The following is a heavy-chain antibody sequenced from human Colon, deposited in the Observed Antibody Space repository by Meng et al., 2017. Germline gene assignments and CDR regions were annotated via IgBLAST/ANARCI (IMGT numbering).Heavy chain of an antibody. V-gene: IGHV4-34*01. CDR3: AQGWGVFDY. Sequence: SETLSLTCAVYGGSFSGYYWSWIRQPPGKGLEWIGEINHSGSTNYNPSLKSRVTISVDTYTNQFSLKLISVTAADTAVYYCAQGWGVFDYWGQGTLVTVSS. D-gene: IGHD3-16*01. CDR1: GGSFSGYY. J-gene: IGHJ4*02. CDR2: INHSGST.